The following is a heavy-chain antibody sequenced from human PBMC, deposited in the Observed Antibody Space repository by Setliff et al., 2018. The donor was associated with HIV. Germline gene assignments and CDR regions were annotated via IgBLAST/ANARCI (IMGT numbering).Heavy chain of an antibody. J-gene: IGHJ4*01. D-gene: IGHD3-10*01. Sequence: ASVKVSCKASGYTFTTYSIHWVRQAPGQSLEWMGWINVGKGDTKYSQGLQGRITITRDTSANTAYMELSSLRSDDTAVYFCARGALLAVFDFDHWGHGTLVTVSS. CDR2: INVGKGDT. CDR3: ARGALLAVFDFDH. V-gene: IGHV1-3*01. CDR1: GYTFTTYS.